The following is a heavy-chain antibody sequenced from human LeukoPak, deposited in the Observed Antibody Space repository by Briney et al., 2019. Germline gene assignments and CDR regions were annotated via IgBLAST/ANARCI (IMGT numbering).Heavy chain of an antibody. V-gene: IGHV1-69*13. CDR3: ARGGGTFDP. J-gene: IGHJ5*02. D-gene: IGHD1-7*01. CDR1: GGTFSSYD. Sequence: SVKVSCKASGGTFSSYDINWVRQTPGQGLEWMGGIIPMFGTANYAQKFQGRVTITADESTSTAYMELSSLRSEDTAMYFCARGGGTFDPWGQGTLDTVSS. CDR2: IIPMFGTA.